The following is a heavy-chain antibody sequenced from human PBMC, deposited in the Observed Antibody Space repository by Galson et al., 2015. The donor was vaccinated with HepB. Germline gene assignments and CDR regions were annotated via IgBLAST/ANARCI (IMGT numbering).Heavy chain of an antibody. Sequence: SLRLSCAASGFTVSSNYMSWVRQAPGKGLEWVSVIYSGGSTYYADSVKGRLTISRDNSKNTLYLQMNSLRAEDTAVYYCARGEPRVAGAFDYWGQGTLVTVSS. CDR2: IYSGGST. CDR3: ARGEPRVAGAFDY. CDR1: GFTVSSNY. J-gene: IGHJ4*02. D-gene: IGHD6-19*01. V-gene: IGHV3-66*01.